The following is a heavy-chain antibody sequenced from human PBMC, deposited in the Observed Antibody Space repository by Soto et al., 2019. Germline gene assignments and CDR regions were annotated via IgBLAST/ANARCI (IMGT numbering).Heavy chain of an antibody. Sequence: PSQTLSLTCAISGDSVSSNSAAWNWIRQSPSRGLEWLGRTYYRSKWYNDYAVSVKSRITISPGTSKNQFSLQLNSVTPEDTAVYYCARLQQLDRGDWLDPWGQGTLVTVSS. CDR2: TYYRSKWYN. CDR1: GDSVSSNSAA. D-gene: IGHD6-13*01. V-gene: IGHV6-1*01. CDR3: ARLQQLDRGDWLDP. J-gene: IGHJ5*02.